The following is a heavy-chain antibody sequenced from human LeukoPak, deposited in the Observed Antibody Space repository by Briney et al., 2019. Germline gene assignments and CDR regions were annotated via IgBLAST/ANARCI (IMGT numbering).Heavy chain of an antibody. J-gene: IGHJ4*02. Sequence: PSETLSLTCTVSGGSISSYYWSWIRQPPGKGLEWIGYIYYSGSTNYNPSLKSRVTISVDTSKNQFSLKLSSVTAADTAVYYRARADDYGDYYFGYWGQGTLVTVSS. D-gene: IGHD4-17*01. CDR2: IYYSGST. CDR1: GGSISSYY. CDR3: ARADDYGDYYFGY. V-gene: IGHV4-59*01.